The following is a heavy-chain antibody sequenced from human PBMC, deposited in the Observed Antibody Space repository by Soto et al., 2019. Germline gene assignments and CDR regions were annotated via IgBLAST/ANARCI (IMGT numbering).Heavy chain of an antibody. CDR3: ARSRFYYDFWSGHFRSCNWFDP. D-gene: IGHD3-3*01. CDR2: IDWDDDK. CDR1: GFSLSTSGMC. Sequence: GSGPTLVNPTQTLTLTCTFSGFSLSTSGMCVSWIRQPPGKALEWLALIDWDDDKYYSTSLKTRLTISKDTSKNQVVLTMTNMDPVDTATYYCARSRFYYDFWSGHFRSCNWFDPWGQGTLVTVSS. V-gene: IGHV2-70*01. J-gene: IGHJ5*02.